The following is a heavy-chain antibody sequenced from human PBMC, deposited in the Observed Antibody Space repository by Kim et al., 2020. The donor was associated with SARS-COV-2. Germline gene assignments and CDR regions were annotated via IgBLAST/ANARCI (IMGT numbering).Heavy chain of an antibody. D-gene: IGHD6-13*01. CDR2: ISSSGSTI. V-gene: IGHV3-48*03. J-gene: IGHJ4*02. Sequence: GGSLRLSCAASGFTFSSYEMNWVRQAPGKGLEWVSYISSSGSTIYYADSVKGRFTISRDNAKNSLYLQMNSLRAEDTAVYYCARGLISSSWYRAFDYWGQGTLVTVSS. CDR1: GFTFSSYE. CDR3: ARGLISSSWYRAFDY.